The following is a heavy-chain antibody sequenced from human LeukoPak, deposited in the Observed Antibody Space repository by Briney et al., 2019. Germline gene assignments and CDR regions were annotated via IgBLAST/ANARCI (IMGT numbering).Heavy chain of an antibody. D-gene: IGHD5-18*01. CDR2: ISSSSSTI. J-gene: IGHJ6*02. V-gene: IGHV3-48*01. CDR1: GFTFSSYS. Sequence: GGSLRLSCAASGFTFSSYSMNWVRQAPGKGLEWVSYISSSSSTIYYADSVKGRFTISRDNAKNSLYLQKNSLRAEDTAVYYCARDLIRGYSYGYGYYYYGMDVWGQGTTVTVSS. CDR3: ARDLIRGYSYGYGYYYYGMDV.